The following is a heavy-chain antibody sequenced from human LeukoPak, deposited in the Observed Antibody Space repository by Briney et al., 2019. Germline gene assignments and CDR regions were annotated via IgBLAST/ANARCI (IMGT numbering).Heavy chain of an antibody. CDR2: ISFDGSDK. D-gene: IGHD6-19*01. J-gene: IGHJ4*02. CDR3: ARRGAVAGTFDY. Sequence: GGSLRLSCAASGFTFSSYAMHWVRQAPGKGLEWVALISFDGSDKYYADSVKGRCTISRDNAKNTLYLQMNSLRAEDTAVYYCARRGAVAGTFDYWGQGTLVTVSS. CDR1: GFTFSSYA. V-gene: IGHV3-30*04.